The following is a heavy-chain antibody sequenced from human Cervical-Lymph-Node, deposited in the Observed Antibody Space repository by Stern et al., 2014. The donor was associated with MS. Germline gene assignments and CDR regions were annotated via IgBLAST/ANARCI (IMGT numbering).Heavy chain of an antibody. CDR3: ERELGHPRH. D-gene: IGHD3-16*01. CDR1: GYTFSSFA. CDR2: ITVYNGNT. J-gene: IGHJ4*02. Sequence: VQLVESGAEVKKPGASVNVSCKASGYTFSSFAITWVRQAPGQGLEWMGTITVYNGNTNYAQRVQDRVTMTTDTSTNTAYIEGRNRRPHDTAVYSWERELGHPRHWGQGTLVTVSS. V-gene: IGHV1-18*01.